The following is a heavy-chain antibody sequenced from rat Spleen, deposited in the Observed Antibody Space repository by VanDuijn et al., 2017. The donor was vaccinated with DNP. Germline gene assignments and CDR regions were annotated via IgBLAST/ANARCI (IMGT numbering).Heavy chain of an antibody. CDR1: GFTFTNYW. CDR3: ASWAPTAPISTSNY. J-gene: IGHJ2*01. V-gene: IGHV5-58*01. CDR2: INTDGSGT. D-gene: IGHD1-2*01. Sequence: EVQLVETGGGLVQPGRSLKLSCVASGFTFTNYWLFWVRQAPGKGLEWVASINTDGSGTYYPDSVKGRFTLSRHNAENTVFLQMSSLRSEDTATYYCASWAPTAPISTSNYWGQGVMVTVSS.